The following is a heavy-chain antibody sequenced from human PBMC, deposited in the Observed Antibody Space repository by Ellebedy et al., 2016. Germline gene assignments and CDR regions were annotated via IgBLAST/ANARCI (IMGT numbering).Heavy chain of an antibody. V-gene: IGHV3-49*03. CDR2: IRRKDYGGTT. CDR1: GFTFGDYA. J-gene: IGHJ3*01. CDR3: TRDNWPERVGDAFDV. D-gene: IGHD2-2*01. Sequence: GGSLRLSXTGSGFTFGDYAMGWFRQAPGKGLEWVGFIRRKDYGGTTECAASVKGRFTISRDDSKSIVYLQMNSLKTEDTAVYYCTRDNWPERVGDAFDVWGQGTMVTVSS.